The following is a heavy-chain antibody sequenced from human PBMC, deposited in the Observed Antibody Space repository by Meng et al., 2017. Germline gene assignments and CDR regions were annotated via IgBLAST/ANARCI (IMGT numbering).Heavy chain of an antibody. D-gene: IGHD3-22*01. CDR1: GYTFTSYA. J-gene: IGHJ4*02. Sequence: QGQLVELGVWVKKPGASVKVSCKASGYTFTSYAMHWVRQAPGQRLEWMGWINAGNGNTKYSQKFQGRVTITRDTSASTAYMELSSLRSEDTAVYYCARDLRYDSSGYYYWGQGTLVTVSS. CDR3: ARDLRYDSSGYYY. V-gene: IGHV1-3*01. CDR2: INAGNGNT.